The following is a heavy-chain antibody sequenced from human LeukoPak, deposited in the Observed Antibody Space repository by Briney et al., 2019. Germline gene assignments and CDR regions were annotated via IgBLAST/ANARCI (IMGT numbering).Heavy chain of an antibody. CDR2: INTNTGNP. J-gene: IGHJ4*02. CDR1: GYTFTNNA. D-gene: IGHD5-18*01. Sequence: ASVKVSCKTSGYTFTNNAINWVRQAPGQGLEWMGWINTNTGNPSYAQSFFTGRYVFSLDTSASTAYLQINGLKADDTAVYYCGRDPKLGIRGYTYGYIDHWGQGTLLTVAS. V-gene: IGHV7-4-1*02. CDR3: GRDPKLGIRGYTYGYIDH.